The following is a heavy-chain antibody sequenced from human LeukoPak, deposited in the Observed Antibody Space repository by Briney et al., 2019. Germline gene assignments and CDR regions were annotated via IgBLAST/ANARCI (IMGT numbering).Heavy chain of an antibody. V-gene: IGHV4-34*01. Sequence: SETLSLTCDVYGGSFSGYYWSWIRQPPGKGLEWIGEINHSGSTNYNPSLKSRVTISVDTSKNQFSLKLSSVTAADTAVYYCASLLPRVYDSSGYSNFDYWGQGTLVTVSS. CDR1: GGSFSGYY. D-gene: IGHD3-22*01. CDR2: INHSGST. CDR3: ASLLPRVYDSSGYSNFDY. J-gene: IGHJ4*02.